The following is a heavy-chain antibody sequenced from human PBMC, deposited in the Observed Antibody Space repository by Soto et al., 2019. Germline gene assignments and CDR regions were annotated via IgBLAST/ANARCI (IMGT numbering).Heavy chain of an antibody. CDR1: GLNLSHPW. Sequence: RHSCVASGLNLSHPWMTWVRQAAGKGLEWVGRIKSKTDGGTADYAAPVKGRATISRDDSKNTVYLQMNSLKTEDTAVYYCTTGIYYDILTGYHNVAYWGQGALVTVSS. D-gene: IGHD3-9*01. J-gene: IGHJ4*02. CDR2: IKSKTDGGTA. CDR3: TTGIYYDILTGYHNVAY. V-gene: IGHV3-15*01.